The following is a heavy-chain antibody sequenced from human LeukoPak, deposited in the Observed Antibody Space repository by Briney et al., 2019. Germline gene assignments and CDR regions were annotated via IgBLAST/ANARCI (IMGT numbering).Heavy chain of an antibody. J-gene: IGHJ4*02. CDR2: ISSSSSYI. Sequence: GGSLRLSCAASGFTFSSYSMNWVRQAPGKGLEWVSSISSSSSYIYYADSVKGRFTISRDNAKNSLYLQMNSLRAEDTAVYYCARTLKYYYDSSGGDYWGQGTLVTVSS. V-gene: IGHV3-21*01. D-gene: IGHD3-22*01. CDR1: GFTFSSYS. CDR3: ARTLKYYYDSSGGDY.